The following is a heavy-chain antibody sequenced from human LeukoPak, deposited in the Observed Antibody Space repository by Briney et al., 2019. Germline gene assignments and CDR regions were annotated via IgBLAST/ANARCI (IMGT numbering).Heavy chain of an antibody. D-gene: IGHD1-26*01. CDR2: ISSSSSYI. CDR1: GLTFSSYS. Sequence: GGSLRLSCAASGLTFSSYSMNWVRQAPGKGLEWVSSISSSSSYIYYADSVKGRFTISRDNAKNSLYLQMNSLRAEDTAVYYCARGSAADRGFDYWGQGTLVTVSS. V-gene: IGHV3-21*01. CDR3: ARGSAADRGFDY. J-gene: IGHJ4*02.